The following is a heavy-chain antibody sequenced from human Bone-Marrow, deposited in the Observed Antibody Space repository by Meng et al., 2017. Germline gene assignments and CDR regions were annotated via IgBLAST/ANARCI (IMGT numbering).Heavy chain of an antibody. CDR2: INPDSGDT. J-gene: IGHJ4*02. Sequence: ASVKVSCKASGYTFSDYSMHWVRQAPGQGLEWMGWINPDSGDTNYALRFQGRVTMTRDTSISTAYMELSRLRSDDTALYYCARVMRPLNSGYTGYDFDYWGQGTLVTVFS. CDR1: GYTFSDYS. CDR3: ARVMRPLNSGYTGYDFDY. V-gene: IGHV1-2*02. D-gene: IGHD5-12*01.